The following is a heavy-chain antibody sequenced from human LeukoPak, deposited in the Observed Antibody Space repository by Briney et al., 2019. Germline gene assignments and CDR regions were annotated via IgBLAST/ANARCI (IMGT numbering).Heavy chain of an antibody. D-gene: IGHD3-9*01. Sequence: SETLSLTCTVSGGSISAYYWSWIRQPPGKGLEWIGYFYYSGSTNYNPSLKSRVTISGDMSKNQFSLKLSSVTAADTAVYYCARHISRAASAFDIWGQGTMVTVSS. CDR3: ARHISRAASAFDI. V-gene: IGHV4-59*08. CDR2: FYYSGST. J-gene: IGHJ3*02. CDR1: GGSISAYY.